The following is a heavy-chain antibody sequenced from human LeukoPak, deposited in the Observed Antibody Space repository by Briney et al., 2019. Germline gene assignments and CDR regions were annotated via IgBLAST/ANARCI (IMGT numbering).Heavy chain of an antibody. CDR3: TRDLGWLHYED. CDR2: IGGSGGFIT. V-gene: IGHV3-23*01. J-gene: IGHJ4*02. Sequence: GRSLRLSCAASGFTFSSYGMHWVRQTPGKGLEWVSGIGGSGGFITYYADSVKGRFTVSRDNSKNTLYLQMDSLRADDTAIYYCTRDLGWLHYEDWGQGTLVTVSS. CDR1: GFTFSSYG. D-gene: IGHD5-12*01.